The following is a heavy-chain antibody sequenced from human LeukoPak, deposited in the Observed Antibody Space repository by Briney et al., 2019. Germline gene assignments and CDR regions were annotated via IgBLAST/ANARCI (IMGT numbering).Heavy chain of an antibody. CDR1: GGSISPYY. V-gene: IGHV4-59*08. CDR2: IYYSGRT. CDR3: ARHLGDLPYYFDY. Sequence: SETLSLTCTVSGGSISPYYWSWIRQPPGKGLEWIGYIYYSGRTKYNPSLKSRVTMSVDTSKNQFSLKVSSVTAADTAVYYCARHLGDLPYYFDYWGQGTLVTVSS. J-gene: IGHJ4*02. D-gene: IGHD4-17*01.